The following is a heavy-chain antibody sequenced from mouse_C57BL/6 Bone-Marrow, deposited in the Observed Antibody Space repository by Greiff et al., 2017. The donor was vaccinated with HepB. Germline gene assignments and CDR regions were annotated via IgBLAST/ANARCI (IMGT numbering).Heavy chain of an antibody. Sequence: VQLQQPGAELVKPGASVKLSCKASGYTFTSYWMHWVKQRPGQGLEWIGMIHPNSGSTNYNEKFKSKATLTVDKSSSTAYMQLSSLTSEDSAVYYCARGADGYYLFAYWGQGTLVTVSA. CDR3: ARGADGYYLFAY. D-gene: IGHD2-3*01. V-gene: IGHV1-64*01. CDR1: GYTFTSYW. J-gene: IGHJ3*01. CDR2: IHPNSGST.